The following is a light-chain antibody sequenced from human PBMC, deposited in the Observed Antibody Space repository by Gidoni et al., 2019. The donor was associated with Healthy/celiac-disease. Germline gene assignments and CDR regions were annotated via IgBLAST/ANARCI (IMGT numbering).Light chain of an antibody. CDR1: KLGDKY. CDR2: QDS. J-gene: IGLJ2*01. V-gene: IGLV3-1*01. Sequence: SYELTQPPSVSVSPGKTASITCSGDKLGDKYACWSQQKPGQSSVLVIYQDSKRPAGIPERFAGSNSGNTATLTISGTQAMDEADYYCQAWDSSTVVFGGGTKLTVL. CDR3: QAWDSSTVV.